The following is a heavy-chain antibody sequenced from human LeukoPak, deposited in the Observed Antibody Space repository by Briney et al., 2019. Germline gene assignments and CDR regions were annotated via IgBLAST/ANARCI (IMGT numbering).Heavy chain of an antibody. Sequence: PGGSLRLSCAASGFTFSTYWMSWVRQAPGKGLEWVANIKQDGSEKYYVDSVKGRFTISRDNTKNSLLLQMNSLRAEDTAVYYCARFQHYGGDCYLLDYWGQGTLVTVSS. D-gene: IGHD2-21*02. CDR2: IKQDGSEK. J-gene: IGHJ4*02. CDR1: GFTFSTYW. V-gene: IGHV3-7*01. CDR3: ARFQHYGGDCYLLDY.